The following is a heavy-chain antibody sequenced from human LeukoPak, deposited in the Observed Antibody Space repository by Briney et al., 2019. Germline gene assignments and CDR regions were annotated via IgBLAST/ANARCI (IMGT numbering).Heavy chain of an antibody. J-gene: IGHJ4*02. CDR1: GGSISSYY. V-gene: IGHV4-59*01. CDR3: ATQPLRRNVRVVVAADSEFDY. Sequence: SETLSLTCIVSGGSISSYYWSWIRQPPGKGLEWIGFISNSGSTNYNPSLKSRVTISIDTSKNQFSLKLSSVTAADTAVYYCATQPLRRNVRVVVAADSEFDYWGQGTLVTVSS. D-gene: IGHD2-15*01. CDR2: ISNSGST.